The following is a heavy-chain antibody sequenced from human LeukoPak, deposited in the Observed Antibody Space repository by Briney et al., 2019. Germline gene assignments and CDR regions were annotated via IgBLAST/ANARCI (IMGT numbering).Heavy chain of an antibody. CDR3: AREGAGSYGFRYIDV. J-gene: IGHJ6*03. V-gene: IGHV4-59*01. CDR2: IYYGGST. CDR1: NGSMISYY. Sequence: ASATLSLTCTVSNGSMISYYWSWLRQPPGKGLEWMGYIYYGGSTNYNPSLKSRVTILVDTSKNQFSLKLSSVTAADTAVYYCAREGAGSYGFRYIDVWGKGTTVTVSS. D-gene: IGHD5-18*01.